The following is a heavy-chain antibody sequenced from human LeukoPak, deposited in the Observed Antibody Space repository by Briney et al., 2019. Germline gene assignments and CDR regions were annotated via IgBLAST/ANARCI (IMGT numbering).Heavy chain of an antibody. CDR2: IYYSGST. D-gene: IGHD3-10*01. CDR3: ARHAGRYYGSGSRGPTFDY. CDR1: GGSISSGSYY. J-gene: IGHJ4*02. V-gene: IGHV4-39*01. Sequence: PSETLSLTCTVSGGSISSGSYYWSWIRQPAGKGLEWIGSIYYSGSTYYNPSLKSRVTISVDTSKNQFSLKLSSVTAADTAVYYCARHAGRYYGSGSRGPTFDYWGQGTLVTVSS.